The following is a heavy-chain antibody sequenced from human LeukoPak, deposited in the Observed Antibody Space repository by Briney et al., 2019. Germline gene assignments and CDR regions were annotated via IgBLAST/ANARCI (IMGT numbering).Heavy chain of an antibody. D-gene: IGHD3-22*01. V-gene: IGHV3-30*18. CDR2: ISYDGNNK. Sequence: GRSLRLSCAASGITFSSYGMHWVRQAPGKGLEWVAVISYDGNNKYYADSVKGRFTISRDNSKNTLYLQMNSLRAEDTAVYYCAKALRVWLFGFDYWGQGTLVTVSS. CDR1: GITFSSYG. J-gene: IGHJ4*02. CDR3: AKALRVWLFGFDY.